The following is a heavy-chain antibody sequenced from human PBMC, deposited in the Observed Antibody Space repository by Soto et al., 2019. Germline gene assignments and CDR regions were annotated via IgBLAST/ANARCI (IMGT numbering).Heavy chain of an antibody. D-gene: IGHD1-1*01. CDR2: IIPIFGTA. CDR1: GGTFSSYA. Sequence: ASVKVSCKASGGTFSSYAISWVRQAPGQGLEWMGGIIPIFGTANYAQKFQGRVTITADKSTSTAYMELSSLRSEDTAVYYCARSAPAGNHYYYGTDVWGQATTDPVSS. V-gene: IGHV1-69*06. J-gene: IGHJ6*02. CDR3: ARSAPAGNHYYYGTDV.